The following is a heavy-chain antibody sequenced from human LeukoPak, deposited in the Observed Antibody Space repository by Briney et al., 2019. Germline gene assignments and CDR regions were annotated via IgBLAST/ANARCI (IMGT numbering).Heavy chain of an antibody. Sequence: PGESLKISCKGSGYSFTSYWIGWVRQMPGKGLEWMGIIYPGDSDTRYSPSFQGQVTISADKSISTAYLQWSSLKASDTAMYYCAIFYSSGYTHYGMDVWGQGTTVTVSS. CDR3: AIFYSSGYTHYGMDV. CDR1: GYSFTSYW. V-gene: IGHV5-51*01. J-gene: IGHJ6*02. CDR2: IYPGDSDT. D-gene: IGHD3-22*01.